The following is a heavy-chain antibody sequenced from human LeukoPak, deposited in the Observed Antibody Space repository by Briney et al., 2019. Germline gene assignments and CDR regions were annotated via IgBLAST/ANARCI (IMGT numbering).Heavy chain of an antibody. V-gene: IGHV3-23*01. CDR3: AKEVTVYFDY. D-gene: IGHD2-21*02. J-gene: IGHJ4*02. CDR1: GFTFSSYA. CDR2: INSNGGST. Sequence: GGSLRLSCAASGFTFSSYAMNWVRQAPGKGLEWVSAINSNGGSTYYADSVKGRFTISRDNSKNTLYLQMNSLRAEDTAVYYCAKEVTVYFDYWSQGTLVTVSS.